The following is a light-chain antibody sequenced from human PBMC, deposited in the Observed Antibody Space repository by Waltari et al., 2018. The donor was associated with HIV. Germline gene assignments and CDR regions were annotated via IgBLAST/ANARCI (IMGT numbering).Light chain of an antibody. V-gene: IGLV1-44*01. CDR2: SDN. Sequence: QSVLTQPPAASGTPGQRVTISCSGSNSNIGSNTVNWYQQVPGAAPKPLIYSDNQRPSGVPKRFSGSKSGTSASLAITGLLSQDEADYYCATWDGSLVGVVFGGGTKLTVL. CDR1: NSNIGSNT. J-gene: IGLJ3*02. CDR3: ATWDGSLVGVV.